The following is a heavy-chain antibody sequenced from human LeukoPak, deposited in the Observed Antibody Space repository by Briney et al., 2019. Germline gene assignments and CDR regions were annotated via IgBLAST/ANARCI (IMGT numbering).Heavy chain of an antibody. D-gene: IGHD2-15*01. CDR3: AREKISIDY. CDR1: GGSISSYY. J-gene: IGHJ4*02. CDR2: IYYSGST. Sequence: PSETLSLTCTVSGGSISSYYWSWIRQPPGKGLEWIGYIYYSGSTNYNPSLKSRVAISVDTSKNQFSLKLSSVTAADAAVYYCAREKISIDYWGQGTLVTVSS. V-gene: IGHV4-59*12.